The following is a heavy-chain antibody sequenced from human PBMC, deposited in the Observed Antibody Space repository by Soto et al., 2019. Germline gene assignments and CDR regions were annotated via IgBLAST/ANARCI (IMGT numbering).Heavy chain of an antibody. D-gene: IGHD2-2*01. J-gene: IGHJ4*02. CDR3: ARGVPAAAYYFDY. Sequence: SVKVSCKASGGTFSIYAISWVRQAPGQGLEWMGGIIPIFGTANYAQKFQGRVTITADESTSTAYMELSSLRSEDTAVYYCARGVPAAAYYFDYWGQGTLVTVSS. CDR2: IIPIFGTA. V-gene: IGHV1-69*13. CDR1: GGTFSIYA.